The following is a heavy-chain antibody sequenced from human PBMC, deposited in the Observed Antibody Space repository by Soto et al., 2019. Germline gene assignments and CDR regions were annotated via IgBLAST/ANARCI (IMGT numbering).Heavy chain of an antibody. CDR2: IYYTGST. CDR1: GGSVNTAPYH. J-gene: IGHJ4*02. Sequence: SETLSLTCTVSGGSVNTAPYHWSWIRQSPRNGLEWIGNIYYTGSTNYNPSFESRVAITLDTSNNQFSLRLTSLTAADTAVYFCARDHHSYYDTSGYYPYFDFWGQGTLVTVSS. V-gene: IGHV4-61*01. D-gene: IGHD3-22*01. CDR3: ARDHHSYYDTSGYYPYFDF.